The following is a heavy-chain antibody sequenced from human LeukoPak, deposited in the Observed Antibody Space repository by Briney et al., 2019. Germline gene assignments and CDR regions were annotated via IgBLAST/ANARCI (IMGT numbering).Heavy chain of an antibody. CDR3: ARGRAAAATGWFDP. J-gene: IGHJ5*02. D-gene: IGHD6-13*01. CDR1: GYTFTSYG. V-gene: IGHV1-18*04. Sequence: ASLKVSCKASGYTFTSYGISWARQAPGQGLELIGWISAYNGNTNYAQKLQGRVTMTTDTSTSTAYMELRSLRSDDTAVYYCARGRAAAATGWFDPWGQGTLVTVSS. CDR2: ISAYNGNT.